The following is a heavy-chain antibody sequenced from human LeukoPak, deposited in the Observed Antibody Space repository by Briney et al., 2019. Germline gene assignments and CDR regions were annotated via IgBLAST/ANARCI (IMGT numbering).Heavy chain of an antibody. D-gene: IGHD2-15*01. J-gene: IGHJ5*02. V-gene: IGHV4-59*12. Sequence: SETLSLTCTVSGGSISSYYWSWIRQPPGKGLDWIGYIYYSGSTNYNPSLKSRVTISVDTSKNQFSLKLSSVTAADTAVYYCARGQLVYCSGGSCYSKWFDPWGQGTLVTVSS. CDR2: IYYSGST. CDR3: ARGQLVYCSGGSCYSKWFDP. CDR1: GGSISSYY.